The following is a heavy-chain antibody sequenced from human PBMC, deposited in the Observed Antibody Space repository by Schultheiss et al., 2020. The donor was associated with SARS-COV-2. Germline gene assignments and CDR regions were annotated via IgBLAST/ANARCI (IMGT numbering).Heavy chain of an antibody. Sequence: SGPTLVKPTQTLTLTCTFSGFSLSTSGVGVGWIRQPPGKALEWLALIYWNDDKRYSPSLKSRLTITKDTSKNQVVLTMTNMDPVDTATYYCAHSTGSGWPQWVWYFDYWGQGTLVTVSS. V-gene: IGHV2-5*01. J-gene: IGHJ4*02. CDR3: AHSTGSGWPQWVWYFDY. D-gene: IGHD6-19*01. CDR1: GFSLSTSGVG. CDR2: IYWNDDK.